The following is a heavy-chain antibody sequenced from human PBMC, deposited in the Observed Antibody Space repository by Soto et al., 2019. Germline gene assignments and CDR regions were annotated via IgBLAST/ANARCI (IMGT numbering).Heavy chain of an antibody. CDR1: GGTFSSYA. CDR3: ASLPRYGSGSYYDDY. Sequence: GASVKVSCKASGGTFSSYAISWVRQAPGQGLEWMGGIIPIFGTANSAQKFQGRVTITADESTSTAYMELSSLRSEDTAVYYCASLPRYGSGSYYDDYWGQGTLVTVSS. V-gene: IGHV1-69*13. D-gene: IGHD3-10*01. J-gene: IGHJ4*02. CDR2: IIPIFGTA.